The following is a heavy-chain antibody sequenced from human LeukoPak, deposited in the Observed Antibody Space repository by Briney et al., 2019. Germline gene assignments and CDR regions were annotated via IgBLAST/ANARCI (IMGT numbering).Heavy chain of an antibody. Sequence: ASVKVSCKASGYTFNNYYIHWVRQAPGQGLAWMGWINPDSGDTNYAQKFQGRVTMTRDTSINTLYMELSRLTYDDTATFYCTREARAGNWFDPWGQGTLITVS. CDR2: INPDSGDT. D-gene: IGHD5-12*01. V-gene: IGHV1-2*02. CDR3: TREARAGNWFDP. CDR1: GYTFNNYY. J-gene: IGHJ5*02.